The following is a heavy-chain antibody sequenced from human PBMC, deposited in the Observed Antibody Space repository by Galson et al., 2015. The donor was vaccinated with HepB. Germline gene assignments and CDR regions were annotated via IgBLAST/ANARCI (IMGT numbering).Heavy chain of an antibody. D-gene: IGHD6-13*01. V-gene: IGHV3-30*18. Sequence: SLRLSCAASGFTFSSYGMHWVRQAPGKGLEWVAVISYDGSNKYYADSVKGRFTISRDNSKNTLYLQMNSLRAEDTAVYYCAKGEQLAHFDYWGQGTLVTVSS. J-gene: IGHJ4*02. CDR3: AKGEQLAHFDY. CDR1: GFTFSSYG. CDR2: ISYDGSNK.